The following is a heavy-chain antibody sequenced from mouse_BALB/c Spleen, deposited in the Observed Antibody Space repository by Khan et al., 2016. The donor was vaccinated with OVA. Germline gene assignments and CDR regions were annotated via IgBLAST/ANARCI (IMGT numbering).Heavy chain of an antibody. CDR3: ARRTTGYAMDY. Sequence: LEVSGAELARPGASVKMSCKASGYTFTSNTMHWVKQRPGQGLEWIGYINPRSSYTNYNQKFKDKATLTADKSSSTAYMQLSSLTSEDSAVYYCARRTTGYAMDYWGQGTSVTVSS. J-gene: IGHJ4*01. V-gene: IGHV1-4*01. D-gene: IGHD2-14*01. CDR1: GYTFTSNT. CDR2: INPRSSYT.